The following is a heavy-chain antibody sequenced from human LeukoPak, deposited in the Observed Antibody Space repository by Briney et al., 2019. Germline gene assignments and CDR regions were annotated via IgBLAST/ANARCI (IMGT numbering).Heavy chain of an antibody. D-gene: IGHD3-22*01. CDR2: INSDGSST. V-gene: IGHV3-74*01. Sequence: GGSLRLSCAASGFTFSSYGMHWVRQAPGKGLEWVSRINSDGSSTSYADSVKGRFTISRDNAKNTLYLQMTSLRAEDTAVYYCARGDSSGYFGVVDYWGQGTLVTVSS. CDR1: GFTFSSYG. J-gene: IGHJ4*02. CDR3: ARGDSSGYFGVVDY.